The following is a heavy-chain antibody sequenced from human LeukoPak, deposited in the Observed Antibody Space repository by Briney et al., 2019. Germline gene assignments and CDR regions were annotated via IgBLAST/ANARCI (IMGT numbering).Heavy chain of an antibody. V-gene: IGHV3-33*01. CDR2: IWHGGSNK. CDR3: ATGTTVTAFDV. CDR1: GFTLSYYG. J-gene: IGHJ3*01. D-gene: IGHD4-17*01. Sequence: GGSLRLSCAASGFTLSYYGMHWVRQAPGKGLEWMAVIWHGGSNKYYADSVKGRFTISRDNSKNTVYLQMNSLRAEDTAAYFCATGTTVTAFDVWGHGTMVTVSS.